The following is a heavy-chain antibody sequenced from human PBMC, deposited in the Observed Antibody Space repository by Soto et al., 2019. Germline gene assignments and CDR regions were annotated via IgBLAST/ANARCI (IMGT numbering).Heavy chain of an antibody. D-gene: IGHD2-15*01. Sequence: QVQLQQWGAGLLKPSETLSLTCAVSGGSFSDFYWTWIRQLPGKGLEWIGEINHIGYTNYTPSLESRVAISVDTSKNQFSLNLRSVTAADTAVYYCGPRGAVAPRGYWGQGTLVTVSS. CDR1: GGSFSDFY. V-gene: IGHV4-34*02. J-gene: IGHJ4*02. CDR3: GPRGAVAPRGY. CDR2: INHIGYT.